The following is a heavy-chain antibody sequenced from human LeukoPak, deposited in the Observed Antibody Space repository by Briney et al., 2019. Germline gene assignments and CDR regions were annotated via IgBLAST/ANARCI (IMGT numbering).Heavy chain of an antibody. J-gene: IGHJ6*03. CDR2: IYSGGST. CDR3: ARDGAYSSGSYYLRYYYYMDV. Sequence: GGSLRLSCAASGFTVSSNYMSWVRQAPGKGLEWVSVIYSGGSTYYADSVKGRFTISRDNSKNTLYLQMNSLRAEDTAVYYCARDGAYSSGSYYLRYYYYMDVWGKVTTVTVSS. CDR1: GFTVSSNY. D-gene: IGHD3-10*01. V-gene: IGHV3-53*01.